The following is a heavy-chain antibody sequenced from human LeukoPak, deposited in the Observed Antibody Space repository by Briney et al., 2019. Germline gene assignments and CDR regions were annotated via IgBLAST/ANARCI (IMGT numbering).Heavy chain of an antibody. CDR2: INPNSGGT. V-gene: IGHV1-2*02. CDR1: GYTFTGYY. Sequence: ASVKVSCKASGYTFTGYYMHGVRQAPGQGLEWMGWINPNSGGTNYAQKFQGRVTMTRDTSISTAYMELSRLRSDDTAVYYCARASQWLAPYNWFDPWGQGTLVTVSS. CDR3: ARASQWLAPYNWFDP. D-gene: IGHD6-19*01. J-gene: IGHJ5*02.